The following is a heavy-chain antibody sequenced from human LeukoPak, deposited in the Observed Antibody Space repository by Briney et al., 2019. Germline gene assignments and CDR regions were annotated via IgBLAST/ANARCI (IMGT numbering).Heavy chain of an antibody. D-gene: IGHD4-17*01. V-gene: IGHV3-15*01. J-gene: IGHJ4*02. CDR2: IKSKTDGGTT. CDR3: TTDPTTMTTVTKNY. CDR1: GFTFWNAW. Sequence: GGSLRLSCVGSGFTFWNAWMSWVRQAPGKGLEWVGRIKSKTDGGTTDYAAPVKGRFTISRDDSKNTLYLQMNSLKTEDTAVYYCTTDPTTMTTVTKNYWGQGTLVTVSS.